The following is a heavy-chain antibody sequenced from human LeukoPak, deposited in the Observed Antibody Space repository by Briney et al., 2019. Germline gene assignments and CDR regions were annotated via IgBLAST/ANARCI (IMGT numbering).Heavy chain of an antibody. J-gene: IGHJ2*01. CDR3: ARKAPHDSSGWYFDL. CDR1: GYTFTSYG. V-gene: IGHV1-18*01. D-gene: IGHD3-22*01. CDR2: ISAYNGNT. Sequence: APVKVSCKASGYTFTSYGISWVRQAPGQGLEWMGWISAYNGNTNYAQKFQGRLTMSRDTSTSTLYMDLSSLRSEDTAIYYCARKAPHDSSGWYFDLWGRGTLVTVSS.